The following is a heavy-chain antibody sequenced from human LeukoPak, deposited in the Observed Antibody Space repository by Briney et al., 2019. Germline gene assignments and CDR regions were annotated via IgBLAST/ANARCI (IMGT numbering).Heavy chain of an antibody. CDR3: VKDLYYDNSGYYSGAFDY. V-gene: IGHV3-64D*06. J-gene: IGHJ4*02. CDR1: GFTFKKYA. CDR2: INSNCYRT. D-gene: IGHD3-22*01. Sequence: GGSLRLSCSASGFTFKKYAMNWVRQAPGKGLEYVSAINSNCYRTYYPYSVNGRFTISRDNSKNTLFLQIISLRVEDTAVYYCVKDLYYDNSGYYSGAFDYWGQGTLVTVSS.